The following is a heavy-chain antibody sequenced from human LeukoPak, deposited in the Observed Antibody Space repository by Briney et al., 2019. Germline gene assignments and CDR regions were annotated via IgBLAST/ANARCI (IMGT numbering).Heavy chain of an antibody. V-gene: IGHV1-2*04. CDR3: ARAPLSYTQWLGDYFDY. J-gene: IGHJ4*02. CDR1: GYTFTGYY. D-gene: IGHD6-19*01. Sequence: ASVKVSCKASGYTFTGYYMHWVRQAPGQGLEWMGWINPNSGGTNYAQKFQGWVTMTRDTSISTAYMELSRLRSDDTAVYYCARAPLSYTQWLGDYFDYWGQGTLVTVSS. CDR2: INPNSGGT.